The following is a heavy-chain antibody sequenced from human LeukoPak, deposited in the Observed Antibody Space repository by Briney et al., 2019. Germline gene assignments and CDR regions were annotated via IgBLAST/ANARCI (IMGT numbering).Heavy chain of an antibody. CDR2: INHSGST. J-gene: IGHJ5*02. CDR1: GGPISSYY. V-gene: IGHV4-34*01. D-gene: IGHD3-10*01. Sequence: PSETLSLTCTVSGGPISSYYWSWIRQPPGKGLEWIGEINHSGSTNYNPSLKSRVTISVDTSKNQFSLKLSSVTAADTAVYYCAGGRITMVRGVIVTWGQGTLVTVSS. CDR3: AGGRITMVRGVIVT.